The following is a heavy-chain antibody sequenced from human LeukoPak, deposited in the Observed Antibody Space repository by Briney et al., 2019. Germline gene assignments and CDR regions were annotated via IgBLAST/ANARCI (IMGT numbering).Heavy chain of an antibody. J-gene: IGHJ4*02. CDR3: ARGLIAAADFGY. V-gene: IGHV4-34*01. CDR1: GGSFSGYY. Sequence: SETLSLTCAVYGGSFSGYYWSWIRQPPGKGLEWIGEINHSGSTNYNPSLKSPVTLSVDTSKNQFSLKLSSVPAADTAVYYCARGLIAAADFGYWGQGTLVTVSS. D-gene: IGHD6-13*01. CDR2: INHSGST.